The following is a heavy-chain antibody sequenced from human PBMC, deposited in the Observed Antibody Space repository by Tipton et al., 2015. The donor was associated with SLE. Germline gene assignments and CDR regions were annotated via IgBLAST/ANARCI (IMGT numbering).Heavy chain of an antibody. Sequence: TLSLTCTVSGDSISSYHWRWIRQSPGKGLEWIGDISYSGSSNYKTSLKSRVTISTDSSKNQFFLNLSSVTTVDTAVYYCARAYSEGWSYFDVWGPGSLVIVSS. CDR3: ARAYSEGWSYFDV. D-gene: IGHD1-26*01. V-gene: IGHV4-59*01. CDR1: GDSISSYH. J-gene: IGHJ4*02. CDR2: ISYSGSS.